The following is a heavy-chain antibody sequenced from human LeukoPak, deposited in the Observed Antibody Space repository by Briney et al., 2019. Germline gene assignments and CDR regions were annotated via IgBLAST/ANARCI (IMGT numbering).Heavy chain of an antibody. CDR2: ISYSGST. CDR3: ARSDLYSGSYYGVLYFNY. D-gene: IGHD3-22*01. V-gene: IGHV4-59*12. J-gene: IGHJ4*02. Sequence: SETLSLTCILSVDSPSSYYWSWIRQPPGGGLECIAYISYSGSTDYNPSLKGRVTISIDTSNNPFYLRLSSVTAADTAVYYCARSDLYSGSYYGVLYFNYWGQGTPVTVSS. CDR1: VDSPSSYY.